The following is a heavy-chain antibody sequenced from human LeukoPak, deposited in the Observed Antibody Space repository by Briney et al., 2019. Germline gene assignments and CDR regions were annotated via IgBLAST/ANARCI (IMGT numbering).Heavy chain of an antibody. V-gene: IGHV3-21*01. J-gene: IGHJ4*02. CDR2: ISSSSSYI. CDR3: ARDYGKDSSSYYFDY. D-gene: IGHD6-6*01. CDR1: GFTFSSYS. Sequence: GGSLRLSCAASGFTFSSYSMNWVRQAPGKGLEWASSISSSSSYIYYADSVKGRFTISRDNAKNSLYLQMNSLRAEDTAVYYCARDYGKDSSSYYFDYWGQGTLVTVSS.